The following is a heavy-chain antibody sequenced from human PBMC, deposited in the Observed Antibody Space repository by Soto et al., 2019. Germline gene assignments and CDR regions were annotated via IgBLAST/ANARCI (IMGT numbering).Heavy chain of an antibody. CDR3: ASGGVSSSERYSWFDP. Sequence: QVQLVQSGAEVKKPGASVKVSCKASGYTFTSYAMHWVRQAPGQRLEWMGWINAGNGNTKYSQKFQGRVTITRDTSASTAYMELSSLRSEDTAVYYCASGGVSSSERYSWFDPWGQGTLVTVSS. CDR1: GYTFTSYA. J-gene: IGHJ5*02. V-gene: IGHV1-3*01. D-gene: IGHD6-13*01. CDR2: INAGNGNT.